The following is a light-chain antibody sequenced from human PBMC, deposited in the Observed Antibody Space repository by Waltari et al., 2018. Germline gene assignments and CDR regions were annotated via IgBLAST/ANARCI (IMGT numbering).Light chain of an antibody. Sequence: DILMTQSALSLSVTPGHPASNSCKSTQSLLHKDGKTYFYWYLQKPGQPPRLLIYEVSKRFSGVPDRFSGSGSGTDFTLEIKRVEAEDVGVYYCMQSIQPPYTFGQGTKLEI. CDR1: QSLLHKDGKTY. V-gene: IGKV2D-29*01. CDR2: EVS. CDR3: MQSIQPPYT. J-gene: IGKJ2*01.